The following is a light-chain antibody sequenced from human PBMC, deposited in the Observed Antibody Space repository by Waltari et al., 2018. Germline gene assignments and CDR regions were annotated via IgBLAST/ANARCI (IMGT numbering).Light chain of an antibody. J-gene: IGLJ3*02. CDR1: NSNIGGYNY. V-gene: IGLV2-11*01. Sequence: QSALSQPRSVSGSPGQSVTISCTGTNSNIGGYNYVSWYQHHPGKVPKLTIYDVSKRPSGVADRFSGSKSGNTASLTISGLQAEDEAHYYCCSYAGRLWVFGGGTNLTVL. CDR3: CSYAGRLWV. CDR2: DVS.